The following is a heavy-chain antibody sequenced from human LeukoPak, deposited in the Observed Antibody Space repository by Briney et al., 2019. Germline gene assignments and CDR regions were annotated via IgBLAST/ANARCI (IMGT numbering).Heavy chain of an antibody. CDR2: ISSSSTI. Sequence: PGGSLRLSCAASGFTFNSYSMNWVRQAPGKGLEWVSYISSSSTIYYADSVKGRFTISRDNAKNSLYLQMNSLRAEDTAVYYCVRLSWELGDGGVTWGQGTLVTVSS. CDR1: GFTFNSYS. CDR3: VRLSWELGDGGVT. V-gene: IGHV3-48*01. D-gene: IGHD1-26*01. J-gene: IGHJ5*02.